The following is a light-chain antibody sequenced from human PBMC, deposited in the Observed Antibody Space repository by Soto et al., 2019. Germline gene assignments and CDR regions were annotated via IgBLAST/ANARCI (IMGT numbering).Light chain of an antibody. CDR2: DAS. CDR1: QTVRNNY. Sequence: VLTQSPCTLSLSPGERATLSCRASQTVRNNYLAWYQQKPGQAPRLLIYDASSRATGIPDRFSGSGSGTDFTLTISRLEPEDFAVYYCQQYNNWPPITFGQGTRLEIK. V-gene: IGKV3-20*01. CDR3: QQYNNWPPIT. J-gene: IGKJ5*01.